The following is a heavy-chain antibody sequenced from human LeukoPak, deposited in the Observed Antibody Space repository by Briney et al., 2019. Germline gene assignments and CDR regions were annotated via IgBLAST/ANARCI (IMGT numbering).Heavy chain of an antibody. V-gene: IGHV3-48*03. Sequence: PGGSLRLSCAASGFTFSSYEMNWVRQAPGKGLEWVSYISSSGSTIYYAESVKGRFTISRDNDKNSLYLQMNSLRAEDTAVYYCAREPYSGYDGGYYYYYYYMDVWGKGTTVTVSS. CDR1: GFTFSSYE. D-gene: IGHD5-12*01. CDR3: AREPYSGYDGGYYYYYYYMDV. CDR2: ISSSGSTI. J-gene: IGHJ6*03.